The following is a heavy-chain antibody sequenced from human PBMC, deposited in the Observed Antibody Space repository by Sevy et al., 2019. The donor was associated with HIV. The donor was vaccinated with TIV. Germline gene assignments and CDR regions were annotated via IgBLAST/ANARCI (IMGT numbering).Heavy chain of an antibody. D-gene: IGHD3-22*01. CDR2: ISGSGGST. J-gene: IGHJ4*02. V-gene: IGHV3-23*01. Sequence: GGSLRLSCAASGFTFSSYAMSWVRQAPGKGLEWVSAISGSGGSTYYADSVKGRFTISRDNSKNTLYLQMNSLRAEDKAVYYCANATTYYYDSSGYHPVYWGQGTLVTVSS. CDR3: ANATTYYYDSSGYHPVY. CDR1: GFTFSSYA.